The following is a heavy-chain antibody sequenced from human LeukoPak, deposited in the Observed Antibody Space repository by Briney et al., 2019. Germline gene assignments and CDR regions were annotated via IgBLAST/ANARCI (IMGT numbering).Heavy chain of an antibody. CDR1: GFTFSSNW. Sequence: GGSLRLSCAASGFTFSSNWMHWVRQAPGKGLVWVSFINNDGRVTSYADSVKGRFTISRDNAKNTLYLQMNSPRAEGTAMYYCARGGQGAVDYWGPGTLVTVSS. V-gene: IGHV3-74*01. CDR3: ARGGQGAVDY. D-gene: IGHD3-16*01. CDR2: INNDGRVT. J-gene: IGHJ4*02.